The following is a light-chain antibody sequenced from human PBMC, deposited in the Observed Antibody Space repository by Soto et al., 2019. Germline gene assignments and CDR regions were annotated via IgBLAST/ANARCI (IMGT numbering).Light chain of an antibody. Sequence: DIQMTQSPSSLSASVGDRVTITCRASQTINRYLNWYQHKPGKAPKLLIYAAYSLHSGVPSRFSGSGSGTEFTLTISSLQPEDFATYYCQQSYSTLWTFGQGTNVDIK. J-gene: IGKJ1*01. CDR3: QQSYSTLWT. CDR1: QTINRY. CDR2: AAY. V-gene: IGKV1-39*01.